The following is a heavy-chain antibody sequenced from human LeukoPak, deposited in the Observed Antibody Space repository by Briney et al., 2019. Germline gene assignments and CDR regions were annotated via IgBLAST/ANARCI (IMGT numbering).Heavy chain of an antibody. V-gene: IGHV1-18*01. J-gene: IGHJ6*03. CDR2: ISAYNGNT. CDR1: GYTFTSYG. Sequence: RASVKVSCKASGYTFTSYGISWVRQAPGQGLEWMGWISAYNGNTNYAQKLQGRVTMTTDTSTSTAYMELRSLRSDDTAVYYCARVPTHDSSGYYDCYYYYMDVWGKGTTVTISS. CDR3: ARVPTHDSSGYYDCYYYYMDV. D-gene: IGHD3-22*01.